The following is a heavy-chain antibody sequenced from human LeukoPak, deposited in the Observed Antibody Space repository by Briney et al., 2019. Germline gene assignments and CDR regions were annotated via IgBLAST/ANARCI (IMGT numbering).Heavy chain of an antibody. CDR1: GFTFSSYS. J-gene: IGHJ4*02. CDR3: ARDFQYSSGWYGFCDY. CDR2: ISSSSSYI. V-gene: IGHV3-21*01. D-gene: IGHD6-19*01. Sequence: NTGGSLRLSCAASGFTFSSYSMNWVRQAPGKGLEWVSSISSSSSYIYYADSVKGRFTISRDNAENSLYLQMNSLRAEDTAVYYCARDFQYSSGWYGFCDYWGQGTLVTVSS.